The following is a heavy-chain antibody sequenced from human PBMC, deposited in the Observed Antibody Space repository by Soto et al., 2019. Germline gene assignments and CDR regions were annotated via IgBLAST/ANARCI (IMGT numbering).Heavy chain of an antibody. CDR3: ASPSPLTVQTSEAEFFQH. Sequence: SETLPLPWSVASGSVSSSSDCWGCIRQPPGKGLEWIGPIYYSGNTDYNPSLNNRVTISVDTSRNQFSLKLNSVTAADTAVYYCASPSPLTVQTSEAEFFQHWGQGTLVTVSS. D-gene: IGHD1-26*01. CDR1: SGSVSSSSDC. J-gene: IGHJ1*01. CDR2: IYYSGNT. V-gene: IGHV4-39*01.